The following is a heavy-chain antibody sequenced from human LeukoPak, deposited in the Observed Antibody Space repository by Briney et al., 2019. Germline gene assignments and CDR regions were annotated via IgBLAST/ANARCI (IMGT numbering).Heavy chain of an antibody. V-gene: IGHV4-61*02. D-gene: IGHD1-26*01. J-gene: IGHJ4*02. Sequence: SETLSLTCTVSGGSISSGSYYWSWIRQPAEKGLEWIGRIYTSGSTNYNPSLKSRVAISVDTSKNQFSLKLSSVTAADTAVYYCARCLKYSGSYYFDYWGQGTLVTVSS. CDR1: GGSISSGSYY. CDR3: ARCLKYSGSYYFDY. CDR2: IYTSGST.